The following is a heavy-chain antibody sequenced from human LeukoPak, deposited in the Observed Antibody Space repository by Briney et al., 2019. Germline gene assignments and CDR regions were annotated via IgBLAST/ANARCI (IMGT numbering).Heavy chain of an antibody. CDR3: AKKESGSYYGAFDY. CDR2: INSDGSST. V-gene: IGHV3-74*01. Sequence: GGSLRLSCAASGFTFSSYWMHWVRHTPAKGLVWVSRINSDGSSTGYADSVKGRFTISRDNAKNTLYLQMNSLRAEDTAVYYCAKKESGSYYGAFDYWGQGTLVTVSS. D-gene: IGHD1-26*01. CDR1: GFTFSSYW. J-gene: IGHJ4*02.